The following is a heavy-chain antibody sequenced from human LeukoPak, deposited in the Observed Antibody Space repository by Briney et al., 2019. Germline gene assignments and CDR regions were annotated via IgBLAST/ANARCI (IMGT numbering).Heavy chain of an antibody. Sequence: GGSLRLSCAASGFTFSDYYMSWIRQAPGKGLEWVSYISSSGSTIYYADSVKGRFTISRDNAKNSLYLQMNSLRAEDTAVYYCARDPRDSSGWANIYYYGMDVWGQGTTVTVSS. V-gene: IGHV3-11*01. D-gene: IGHD6-19*01. CDR3: ARDPRDSSGWANIYYYGMDV. J-gene: IGHJ6*02. CDR1: GFTFSDYY. CDR2: ISSSGSTI.